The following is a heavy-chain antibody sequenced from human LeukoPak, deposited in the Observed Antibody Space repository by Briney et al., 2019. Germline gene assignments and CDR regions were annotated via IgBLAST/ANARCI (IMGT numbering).Heavy chain of an antibody. J-gene: IGHJ4*02. CDR3: AKDIEYSSPEGPFDY. CDR1: GFTFDDYA. CDR2: ISWNSGSI. D-gene: IGHD6-6*01. V-gene: IGHV3-9*01. Sequence: PGRSLRLSCAASGFTFDDYAMHWVRQAPGKGLGWVSGISWNSGSIGYADSVKGRFTISRDNAKNSLYLQMNSLRAEDTALYYCAKDIEYSSPEGPFDYWGQGTLVTVSS.